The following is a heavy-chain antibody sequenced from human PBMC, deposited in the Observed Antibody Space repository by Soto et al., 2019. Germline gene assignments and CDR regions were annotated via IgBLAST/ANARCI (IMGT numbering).Heavy chain of an antibody. Sequence: SETLSLTCTVSGGSISSYYWSWIRQPPGKGLEWIGFIYYSGSTNYNPSLKSRVTISVDTSKNQFSLKLSSVTAADTAVYYCARGGGYDMGDDAFDIWGQGTMVTVSS. D-gene: IGHD5-12*01. CDR3: ARGGGYDMGDDAFDI. J-gene: IGHJ3*02. CDR2: IYYSGST. V-gene: IGHV4-59*01. CDR1: GGSISSYY.